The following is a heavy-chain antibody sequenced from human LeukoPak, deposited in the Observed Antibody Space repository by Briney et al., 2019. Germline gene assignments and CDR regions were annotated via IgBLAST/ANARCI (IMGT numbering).Heavy chain of an antibody. D-gene: IGHD6-6*01. V-gene: IGHV3-21*01. CDR3: ARGQEYSSSSCDY. J-gene: IGHJ4*02. Sequence: GGSLRLSCAASGFTFSSYSMNWARQAPGKGLEWVSSISSSSSYIYYADSVKGRFTISRDNAKNSLYLQMNSLRAEDTAVYYCARGQEYSSSSCDYWGQGTLVTVSS. CDR2: ISSSSSYI. CDR1: GFTFSSYS.